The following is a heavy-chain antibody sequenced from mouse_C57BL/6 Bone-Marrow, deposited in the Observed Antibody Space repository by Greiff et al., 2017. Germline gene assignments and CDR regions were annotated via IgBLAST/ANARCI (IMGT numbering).Heavy chain of an antibody. CDR1: GYTFTSYW. Sequence: QVQLQQPGAELVKPGASVKLSCKASGYTFTSYWMQWVKQRPGQGLEWIGEIDPSDSYTKYNQKFKGKATLTVDPSSSTAYMQLSSLTSEDSAVYYCARDDGYFYWYFDVWGTGTTVTVSS. J-gene: IGHJ1*03. V-gene: IGHV1-50*01. D-gene: IGHD2-3*01. CDR2: IDPSDSYT. CDR3: ARDDGYFYWYFDV.